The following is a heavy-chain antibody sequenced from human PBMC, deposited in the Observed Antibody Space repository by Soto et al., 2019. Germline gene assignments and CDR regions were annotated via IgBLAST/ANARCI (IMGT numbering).Heavy chain of an antibody. CDR2: IIPIFGTA. J-gene: IGHJ6*02. CDR1: GGTFSSYA. CDR3: ARDRTQDYYYGMDV. V-gene: IGHV1-69*13. Sequence: SVKVSCKASGGTFSSYAISWVRQAPGQGLEWMGGIIPIFGTANYAQKFQGRVTITADESTSTAYMELSGLRSEDTAVYYCARDRTQDYYYGMDVWGQGTTVTVSS.